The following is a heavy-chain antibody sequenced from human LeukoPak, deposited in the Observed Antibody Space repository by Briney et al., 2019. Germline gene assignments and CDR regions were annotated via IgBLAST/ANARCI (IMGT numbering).Heavy chain of an antibody. CDR2: IYSGGTT. CDR1: GFTVSSNY. J-gene: IGHJ6*02. V-gene: IGHV3-66*01. CDR3: ARESYSSGYGMDV. D-gene: IGHD6-19*01. Sequence: GGSLRLSCAASGFTVSSNYMSWVRQAPGKGLEWVSIIYSGGTTYYADSVKGRFTISRDISKNTLYLQMNSLRAEDTAVYYCARESYSSGYGMDVWGQGTTVTVSS.